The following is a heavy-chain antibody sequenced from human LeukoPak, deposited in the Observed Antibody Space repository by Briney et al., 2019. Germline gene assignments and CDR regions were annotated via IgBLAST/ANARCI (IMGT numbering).Heavy chain of an antibody. D-gene: IGHD2/OR15-2a*01. Sequence: GGSLRLSCAASGFSFSTYAMSWVRQAPGKGLEWVSAISGSGGSTYYADSVKGRFTISRDNSKNTLYLQMNSLRAEDTAVYYCAKDRRGVLWSWGGQGTLVTVSS. CDR2: ISGSGGST. CDR3: AKDRRGVLWSW. CDR1: GFSFSTYA. V-gene: IGHV3-23*01. J-gene: IGHJ4*02.